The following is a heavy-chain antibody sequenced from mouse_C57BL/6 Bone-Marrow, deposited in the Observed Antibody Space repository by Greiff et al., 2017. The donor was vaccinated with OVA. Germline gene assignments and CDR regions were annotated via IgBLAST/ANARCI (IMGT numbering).Heavy chain of an antibody. CDR2: INPNNGGT. V-gene: IGHV1-26*01. CDR1: GYTITDYY. CDR3: ACRDYGSRELAY. D-gene: IGHD1-1*01. Sequence: VQLQQSGPELVKPGASVKLSCTASGYTITDYYMHWVKQSPGQSLEWIGDINPNNGGTSYNPKFKGKATLTVDTSSSTAYMELRSLTSKAAAVYDCACRDYGSRELAYWGQGTLVTVSA. J-gene: IGHJ3*01.